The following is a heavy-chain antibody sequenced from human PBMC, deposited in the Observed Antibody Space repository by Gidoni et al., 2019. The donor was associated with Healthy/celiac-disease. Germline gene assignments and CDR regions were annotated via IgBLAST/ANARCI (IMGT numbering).Heavy chain of an antibody. CDR3: ARETYCGGDCYPRTYYFDY. CDR2: IYSGGST. D-gene: IGHD2-21*02. J-gene: IGHJ4*02. CDR1: GFTVSSNY. Sequence: EVQLVESGGGLVQPGGSLRLSCAASGFTVSSNYMSWVRQAPGKGLEWVSVIYSGGSTYYADSVKGRFTISRDNSKNTLYLQMNSLRAEDTAVYYCARETYCGGDCYPRTYYFDYWGQGTLVTVSS. V-gene: IGHV3-66*01.